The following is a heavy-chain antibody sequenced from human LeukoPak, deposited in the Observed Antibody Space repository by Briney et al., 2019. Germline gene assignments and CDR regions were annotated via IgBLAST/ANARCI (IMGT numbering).Heavy chain of an antibody. CDR2: IYYSGST. CDR1: GGSISSGVYY. D-gene: IGHD3-10*01. CDR3: ARGTVRDYYFDY. J-gene: IGHJ4*02. V-gene: IGHV4-31*03. Sequence: SETLSLTCTVSGGSISSGVYYWSWIRQHPGKGLEWIGYIYYSGSTYYNPSLKSRVTISVDTSKNQFSLKLSSVTAADTAVYYCARGTVRDYYFDYWGQGTLVTVSS.